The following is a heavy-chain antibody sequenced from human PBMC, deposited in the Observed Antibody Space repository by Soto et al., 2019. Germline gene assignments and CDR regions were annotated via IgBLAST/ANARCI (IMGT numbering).Heavy chain of an antibody. Sequence: QVQLVESGXGVVXXXXSLRLSCAASGFTVSSYGMHWVRQAPGKGLEWVAVISRDGGTKYYADSVKGRFASSKDNSRNTLFLERNSLRGDDMAVYYCTGEVASGYWGQGTLVTVSS. CDR2: ISRDGGTK. CDR3: TGEVASGY. J-gene: IGHJ4*02. CDR1: GFTVSSYG. D-gene: IGHD2-8*02. V-gene: IGHV3-30*03.